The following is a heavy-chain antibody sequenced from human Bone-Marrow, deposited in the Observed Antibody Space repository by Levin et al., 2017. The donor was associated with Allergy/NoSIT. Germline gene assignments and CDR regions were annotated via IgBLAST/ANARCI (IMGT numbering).Heavy chain of an antibody. CDR1: GFTFSSYS. J-gene: IGHJ3*02. CDR2: ISSSSSTI. Sequence: AGGSLRLSCAASGFTFSSYSMNWVRQAPGKGLEWVSYISSSSSTIYYADSVKGRFTISRDNAKNSLYLQMNSLRAEDTAVYYCARDAYILPTWIVPLGCAFDIWGHGTMVTVSS. V-gene: IGHV3-48*01. D-gene: IGHD5-12*01. CDR3: ARDAYILPTWIVPLGCAFDI.